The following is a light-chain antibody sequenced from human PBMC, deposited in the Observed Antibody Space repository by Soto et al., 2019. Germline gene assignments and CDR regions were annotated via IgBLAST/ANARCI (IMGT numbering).Light chain of an antibody. V-gene: IGKV1-6*02. CDR3: LRDNNYPRT. Sequence: AIQMTQSPSSLSASVGDRVTITCRARQGIRADLGWYQQKPGKAPKLLIYAASSLQGGVPSRFSGSGSGTDFTLAISSLQPEDFATSFCLRDNNYPRTFGQGTKVEI. J-gene: IGKJ1*01. CDR2: AAS. CDR1: QGIRAD.